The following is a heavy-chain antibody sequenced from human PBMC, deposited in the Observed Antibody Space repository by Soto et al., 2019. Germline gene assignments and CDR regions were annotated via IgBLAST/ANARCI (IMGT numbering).Heavy chain of an antibody. V-gene: IGHV1-18*01. CDR1: GYTFSNYG. D-gene: IGHD5-12*01. CDR3: ARALVPGYTGYSDY. CDR2: ISAYNGNT. Sequence: QVQLVQSGAEVKKPGASVKVSCKTSGYTFSNYGINWVRQAPGQGLEWMGWISAYNGNTNFAQKLQGRVSLTTDTSTTTAYMELRSLKSDDTAVYYCARALVPGYTGYSDYWGQGTLVTVSS. J-gene: IGHJ4*02.